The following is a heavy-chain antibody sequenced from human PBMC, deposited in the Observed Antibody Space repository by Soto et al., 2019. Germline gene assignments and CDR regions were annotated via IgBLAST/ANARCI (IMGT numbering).Heavy chain of an antibody. V-gene: IGHV1-69*02. CDR1: GGTFSSYT. D-gene: IGHD6-6*01. CDR2: IIPILGIA. CDR3: ARSRAARSGIYDFDY. J-gene: IGHJ4*02. Sequence: SVKVSCKASGGTFSSYTISWVRQAPGQGLEWMGRIIPILGIANYAQKFQGRVTITADKSTSTAYMELSSLRSEDTAVYYCARSRAARSGIYDFDYWGQGTLVTVSS.